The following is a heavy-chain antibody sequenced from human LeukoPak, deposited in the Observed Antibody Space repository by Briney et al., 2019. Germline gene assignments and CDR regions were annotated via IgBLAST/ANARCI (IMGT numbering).Heavy chain of an antibody. CDR3: AKRWSYIDY. Sequence: GGSLRLSCAASGFTFSSYAMSWVRQAPGKGLEWVSSISDSARTTYYADSVKGRSTISRDNSKNTVYLQMNSLRAEDTAIYYCAKRWSYIDYWGQGALVTVSS. D-gene: IGHD4-23*01. CDR1: GFTFSSYA. V-gene: IGHV3-23*01. CDR2: ISDSARTT. J-gene: IGHJ4*02.